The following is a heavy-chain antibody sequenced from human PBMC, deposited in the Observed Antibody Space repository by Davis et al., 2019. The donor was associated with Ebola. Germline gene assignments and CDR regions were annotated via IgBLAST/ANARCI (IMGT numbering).Heavy chain of an antibody. V-gene: IGHV1-46*01. Sequence: AASVKVSCKASGYTFTSNYMHWVRQAPGQGLEWMGIINPVLGSTSYAQKFKGRVNMTRNTSISTAYMELSSLRSEDTAVYYCARKRAYVEWLFDGMDVWGKGTTVTVSS. D-gene: IGHD3-3*01. CDR1: GYTFTSNY. J-gene: IGHJ6*04. CDR2: INPVLGST. CDR3: ARKRAYVEWLFDGMDV.